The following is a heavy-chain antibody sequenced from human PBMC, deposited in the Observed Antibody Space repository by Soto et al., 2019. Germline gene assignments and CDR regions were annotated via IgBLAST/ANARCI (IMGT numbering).Heavy chain of an antibody. CDR3: ARRFSYSYGPGIGY. CDR1: GYTFTSYD. CDR2: MNPNSGNT. D-gene: IGHD5-18*01. J-gene: IGHJ4*02. Sequence: QVQLVQSGAEVKKPGASVKVSCKASGYTFTSYDINWVRQATGQGLEWMGWMNPNSGNTGYAQKFQGRVTMTRNTSISTAYMELSSLRSEDTAVYYCARRFSYSYGPGIGYWGQGTLVTVSS. V-gene: IGHV1-8*01.